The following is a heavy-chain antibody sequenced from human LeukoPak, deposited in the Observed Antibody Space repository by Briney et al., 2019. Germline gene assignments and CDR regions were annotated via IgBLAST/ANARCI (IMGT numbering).Heavy chain of an antibody. J-gene: IGHJ6*03. V-gene: IGHV4-34*01. CDR2: INHSGST. D-gene: IGHD6-19*01. Sequence: SETLSLTCAVYGGSFSGYYWSWIRQPPGKGLEWIGEINHSGSTNYNPSLKSRVTISVDTSKNQFSLKLSSVTAADTAVYYCASQPRQWLVRRNYYMDVWGKGTTVTISS. CDR3: ASQPRQWLVRRNYYMDV. CDR1: GGSFSGYY.